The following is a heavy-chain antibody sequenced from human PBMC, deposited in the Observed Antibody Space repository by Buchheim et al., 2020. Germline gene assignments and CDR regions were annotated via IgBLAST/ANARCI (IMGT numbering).Heavy chain of an antibody. CDR2: INPNSGGT. CDR1: GGTFSSYA. Sequence: QVQLVQSGAEVKKPGSSVKVSCKASGGTFSSYAISWVRQAPGQGLEWMGWINPNSGGTNYAQKFQGRVTMTRDTSISTAYMELSRLRSDDTAVYYCAWTGFGDSYYGMDVWGQGTT. J-gene: IGHJ6*02. D-gene: IGHD3-10*01. V-gene: IGHV1-2*02. CDR3: AWTGFGDSYYGMDV.